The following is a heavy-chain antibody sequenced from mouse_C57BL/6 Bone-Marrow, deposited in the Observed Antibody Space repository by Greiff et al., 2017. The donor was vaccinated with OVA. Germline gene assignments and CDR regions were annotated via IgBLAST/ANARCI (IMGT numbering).Heavy chain of an antibody. V-gene: IGHV5-6*01. D-gene: IGHD1-1*01. CDR1: GFTFSSYG. Sequence: EVQRVESGGDLVKPGGSLKLSCAASGFTFSSYGMSWVRQTPDKRLEWVATISSGGSYTYYPDSVKGRFTISRDNAKNTLYLQMSSLKSEDTAMYYCAREYYGSSPLFAYWGQGTLVTVSA. CDR3: AREYYGSSPLFAY. J-gene: IGHJ3*01. CDR2: ISSGGSYT.